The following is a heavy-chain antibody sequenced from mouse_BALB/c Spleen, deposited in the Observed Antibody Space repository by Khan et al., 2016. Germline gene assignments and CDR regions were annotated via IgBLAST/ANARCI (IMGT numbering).Heavy chain of an antibody. Sequence: VQLQQSGPELVKPGASVKMSCKASGYTFTSYVVHWVRQKPGQGLDWIGYVNPDNGVTRYNERFRGKATLTSDKSSSTAYMELSSLTSEDSAGYYCARRDGYYWYFDVWGAGTTVTVSS. CDR3: ARRDGYYWYFDV. J-gene: IGHJ1*01. V-gene: IGHV1S136*01. CDR2: VNPDNGVT. CDR1: GYTFTSYV. D-gene: IGHD2-3*01.